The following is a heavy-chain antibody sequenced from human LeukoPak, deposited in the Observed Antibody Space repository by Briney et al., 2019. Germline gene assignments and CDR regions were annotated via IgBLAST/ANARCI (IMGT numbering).Heavy chain of an antibody. CDR3: ARVEGILWFGELLYYFDY. J-gene: IGHJ4*02. CDR1: GYTFTSYG. CDR2: ISAYNGNT. D-gene: IGHD3-10*01. Sequence: ASVKVSCKASGYTFTSYGISWVRQAPGQGLEWMGWISAYNGNTNYAQKLQGRVTMTTDTSTSTAYMELRSLRSDDTAVYYCARVEGILWFGELLYYFDYWAREPWSPSPQ. V-gene: IGHV1-18*01.